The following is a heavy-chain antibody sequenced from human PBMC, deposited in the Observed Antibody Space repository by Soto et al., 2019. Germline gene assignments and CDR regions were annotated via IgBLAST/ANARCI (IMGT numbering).Heavy chain of an antibody. D-gene: IGHD2-15*01. CDR3: ARPPPEIVVEVTPREREADYYYYMDV. CDR1: GFRFSDYY. Sequence: QVQLVESGGGLVKPGGSLRLSCTASGFRFSDYYMSWIRQAPGKGLEWISDISSSGSTIYYADSVKGRFTISRDNANNSLYLQMNSLRAEDTAVYYCARPPPEIVVEVTPREREADYYYYMDVWGKGTTVTVSS. J-gene: IGHJ6*03. CDR2: ISSSGSTI. V-gene: IGHV3-11*01.